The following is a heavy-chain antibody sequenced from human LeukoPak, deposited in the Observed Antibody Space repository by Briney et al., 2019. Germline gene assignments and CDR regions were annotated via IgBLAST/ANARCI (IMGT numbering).Heavy chain of an antibody. CDR2: FDPEDGET. CDR3: ATVRITFGGVIVNPQFDY. Sequence: ASVKVSCKVSGYTLTELSMHWVRQAPGKGLEWMGGFDPEDGETIYAQKFQGRVTMTEDTSTDTAYMELSSLRSEDTAVYYRATVRITFGGVIVNPQFDYWGQGTLVTVSS. CDR1: GYTLTELS. V-gene: IGHV1-24*01. D-gene: IGHD3-16*02. J-gene: IGHJ4*02.